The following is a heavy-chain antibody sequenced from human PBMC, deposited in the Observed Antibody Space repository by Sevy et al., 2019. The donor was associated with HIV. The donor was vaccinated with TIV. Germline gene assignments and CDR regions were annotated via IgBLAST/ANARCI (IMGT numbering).Heavy chain of an antibody. J-gene: IGHJ3*02. CDR1: GGSISSSSYY. CDR2: IYYSGST. D-gene: IGHD3-10*01. V-gene: IGHV4-39*01. CDR3: ARYQSYYYGSGSYRPNDAFDI. Sequence: SETLSLTCTVSGGSISSSSYYWGWIRQPPGKGLEWIGSIYYSGSTYYNPSLKSRVTISVDTSKNQFALKLSSVTAADTAVYYCARYQSYYYGSGSYRPNDAFDIWGQGTMVTVSS.